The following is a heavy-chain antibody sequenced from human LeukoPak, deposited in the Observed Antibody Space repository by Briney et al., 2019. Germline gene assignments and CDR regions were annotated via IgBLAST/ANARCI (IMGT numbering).Heavy chain of an antibody. J-gene: IGHJ6*02. CDR1: GYTLTELS. Sequence: ASVKVSCKVSGYTLTELSMHWVRQAPGKGLEWMGGFDPEDGETIYAQKFQGRVTMTEDTSTDTAYMELSSLRSEDTAVYYCATVGATTVNYYYYGMDVWGQGTTVTVSS. D-gene: IGHD1-26*01. V-gene: IGHV1-24*01. CDR2: FDPEDGET. CDR3: ATVGATTVNYYYYGMDV.